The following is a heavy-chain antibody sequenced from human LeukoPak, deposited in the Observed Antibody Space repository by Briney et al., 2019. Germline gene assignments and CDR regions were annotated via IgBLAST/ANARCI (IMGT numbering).Heavy chain of an antibody. J-gene: IGHJ6*02. CDR3: ARAPFPPNYYYYDMDV. Sequence: SETLSLTCTVSGGSISSGGYYWSWIRQHPGTGLEWLGYIYYSGSTYYNPSLKSRVTISVDTSKNQFSLKLSSVTAADTAVYYCARAPFPPNYYYYDMDVWGQGTTVTVSS. V-gene: IGHV4-31*03. CDR2: IYYSGST. CDR1: GGSISSGGYY.